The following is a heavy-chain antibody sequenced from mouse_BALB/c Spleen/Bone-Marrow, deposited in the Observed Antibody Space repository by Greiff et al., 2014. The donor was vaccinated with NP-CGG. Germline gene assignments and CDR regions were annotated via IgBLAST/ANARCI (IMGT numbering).Heavy chain of an antibody. CDR1: GYTFRSYW. J-gene: IGHJ1*01. CDR3: AFNSYWFFDV. CDR2: ILPGSGST. V-gene: IGHV1-9*01. Sequence: VQLQQSEAELMKPGASVKISCKATGYTFRSYWMEWVRQRPGHGLEWIGEILPGSGSTNHNEKFKGKATFTADTSSNTAYLQLSSLTSEDSAVYYCAFNSYWFFDVWGAGTTVTVSS.